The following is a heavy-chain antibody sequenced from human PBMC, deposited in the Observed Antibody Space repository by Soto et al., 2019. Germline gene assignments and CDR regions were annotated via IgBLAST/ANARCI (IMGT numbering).Heavy chain of an antibody. Sequence: PGGSLRLSCAASGSTFSTYAMGWVRQAPGKGLEWVSGISGRGGSTYYADSVKGRFTISRDNSKNTLFLQMNSLRAEDTAVFYFARQSAMFYYDYSGSGPFDYWGQGTLVTVSS. D-gene: IGHD3-22*01. J-gene: IGHJ4*02. CDR3: ARQSAMFYYDYSGSGPFDY. V-gene: IGHV3-23*01. CDR1: GSTFSTYA. CDR2: ISGRGGST.